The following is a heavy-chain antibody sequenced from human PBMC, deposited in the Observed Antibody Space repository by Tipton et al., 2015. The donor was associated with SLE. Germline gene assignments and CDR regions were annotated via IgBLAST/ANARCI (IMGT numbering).Heavy chain of an antibody. V-gene: IGHV3-21*01. D-gene: IGHD6-13*01. CDR1: GFTFSSYS. CDR2: ISSSLSGSYI. J-gene: IGHJ4*02. Sequence: SLRLSCAASGFTFSSYSMNWVRQAPGKGLEWVSSISSSLSGSYIYYADSVKGRFTISRDNAKNSLYLQMNSLRAEDTAVYYCARDGGDSSSWYHFDYWGQGTLVTVSS. CDR3: ARDGGDSSSWYHFDY.